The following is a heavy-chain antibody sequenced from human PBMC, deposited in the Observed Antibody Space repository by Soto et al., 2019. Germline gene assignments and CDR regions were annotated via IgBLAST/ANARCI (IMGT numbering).Heavy chain of an antibody. J-gene: IGHJ4*02. CDR2: ISWNSGST. D-gene: IGHD6-19*01. CDR1: GFSFGDYA. Sequence: EVQLVESGGGLVQPGRSLRLSCAASGFSFGDYAMHWVRKAPGKGLERVAGISWNSGSTGYADSVKGRFTISRDNAKNSLYRQMNSLRAEDAAFYYCVKDNGLGVIAVYYYFGYWGQGSLSTASS. V-gene: IGHV3-9*01. CDR3: VKDNGLGVIAVYYYFGY.